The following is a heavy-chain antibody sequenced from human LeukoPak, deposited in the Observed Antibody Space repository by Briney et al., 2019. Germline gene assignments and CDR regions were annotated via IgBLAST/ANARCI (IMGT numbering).Heavy chain of an antibody. D-gene: IGHD3-22*01. V-gene: IGHV1-46*01. CDR3: ARGSGRTMIVPQPFDY. Sequence: GASVKVSCKASGYTFTSYYMHWVRQAPGQGLEWMGIINPRGGSTSYAQKFQGRVTMTRGTSTSTVYMELSSLRSEDTAVYYCARGSGRTMIVPQPFDYWGQGTLVSVSS. CDR1: GYTFTSYY. CDR2: INPRGGST. J-gene: IGHJ4*02.